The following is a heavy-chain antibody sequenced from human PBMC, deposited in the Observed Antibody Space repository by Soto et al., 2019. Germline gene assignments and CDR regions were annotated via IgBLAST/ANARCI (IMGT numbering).Heavy chain of an antibody. CDR3: ARVARSSSSDWFDP. D-gene: IGHD6-6*01. Sequence: KASETLSLTCTVSGGSISSYYWSWIRQPPGKGLEWIGYIYYSGSTNYNPSLKSRVTISVDTSKNQFSLKLSSVTAADTAVYYCARVARSSSSDWFDPWGQGTLVTVSS. CDR1: GGSISSYY. V-gene: IGHV4-59*01. CDR2: IYYSGST. J-gene: IGHJ5*02.